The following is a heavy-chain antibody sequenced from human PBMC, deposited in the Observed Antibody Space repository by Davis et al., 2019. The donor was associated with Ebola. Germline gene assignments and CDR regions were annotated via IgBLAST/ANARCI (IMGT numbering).Heavy chain of an antibody. Sequence: PGGSLRLSCTASGFTFGCCAMNWVRQAPGQGLEWVSGIGSSSNGRHYADSVKGRFTISSDDSKNTLYLQMNSLRAEDTAVYYCAKDLLWWSAADVWGQGTTVTVSS. CDR2: IGSSSNGR. D-gene: IGHD2-21*01. J-gene: IGHJ6*02. CDR3: AKDLLWWSAADV. CDR1: GFTFGCCA. V-gene: IGHV3-23*05.